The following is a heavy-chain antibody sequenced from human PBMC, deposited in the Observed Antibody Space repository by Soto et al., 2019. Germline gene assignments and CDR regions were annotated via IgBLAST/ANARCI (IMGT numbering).Heavy chain of an antibody. D-gene: IGHD6-19*01. V-gene: IGHV3-11*01. CDR2: ISFSGSTI. CDR1: GFTFSDYY. J-gene: IGHJ4*02. CDR3: AKDRQWLAPEY. Sequence: GGSLRLSCAASGFTFSDYYFTWIRQAPGKGLEWVSYISFSGSTIYYADSVKGRFTISRDNAKNTLYLQMNSLRAEDTAVYYCAKDRQWLAPEYWGPGTLVSVSS.